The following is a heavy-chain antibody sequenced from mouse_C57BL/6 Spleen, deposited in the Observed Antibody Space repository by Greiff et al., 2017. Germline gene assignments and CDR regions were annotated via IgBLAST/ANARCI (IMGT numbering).Heavy chain of an antibody. J-gene: IGHJ1*03. D-gene: IGHD1-1*01. CDR1: GFSLTSYG. Sequence: VKLMESGPGLVQPSQSLSITCPVSGFSLTSYGVTWVRQSPGKGLEWLGVIWRGGSTDYNAAFMSRLSITKDNSKSPVFFKMNSLQADDTAIYYCAKNYYGSSSYWYFDVWGTGTTVTVSS. CDR3: AKNYYGSSSYWYFDV. V-gene: IGHV2-5*01. CDR2: IWRGGST.